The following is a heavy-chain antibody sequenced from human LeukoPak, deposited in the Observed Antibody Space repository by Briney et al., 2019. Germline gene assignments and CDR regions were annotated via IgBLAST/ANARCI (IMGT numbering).Heavy chain of an antibody. CDR3: ASPELTYSSSWYSH. Sequence: PGGSLRLSCAASGFTFSSYWIHWVRQAPGKGLVWVSRINSDGSNTDYADSVKGRFTISRDNAKNTLYLQMNSLRAEDTAVYYCASPELTYSSSWYSHWGQGTLVTVSS. CDR2: INSDGSNT. V-gene: IGHV3-74*01. J-gene: IGHJ4*02. D-gene: IGHD6-13*01. CDR1: GFTFSSYW.